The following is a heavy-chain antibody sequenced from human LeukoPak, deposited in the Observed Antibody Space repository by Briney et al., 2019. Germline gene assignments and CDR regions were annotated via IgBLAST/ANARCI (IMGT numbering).Heavy chain of an antibody. CDR1: GFTFSSYA. D-gene: IGHD3-10*01. Sequence: GGPLRLSCAASGFTFSSYAMSWVRQAPGKGLEWVSAISGSGTGTYYADSVKGRFTISRDNSKSTMYLQMNSLRLEDTAVYYCAKDRPASHGSGSFGDYWGQGTQVTVST. CDR3: AKDRPASHGSGSFGDY. J-gene: IGHJ4*02. CDR2: ISGSGTGT. V-gene: IGHV3-23*01.